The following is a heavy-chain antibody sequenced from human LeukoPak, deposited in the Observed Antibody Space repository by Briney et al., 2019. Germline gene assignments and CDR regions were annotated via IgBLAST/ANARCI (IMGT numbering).Heavy chain of an antibody. CDR3: AREDSSSSPPMDV. V-gene: IGHV3-7*01. J-gene: IGHJ6*03. Sequence: GGSLRLSCAASGFTFSSYGMHWVRQAPGKGLEWVANIKQDGSEKSYVDSVKGRFTISRDNAKNSLYLQMNSLRAEDTAVYYCAREDSSSSPPMDVWGKGTTVTVSS. D-gene: IGHD6-6*01. CDR1: GFTFSSYG. CDR2: IKQDGSEK.